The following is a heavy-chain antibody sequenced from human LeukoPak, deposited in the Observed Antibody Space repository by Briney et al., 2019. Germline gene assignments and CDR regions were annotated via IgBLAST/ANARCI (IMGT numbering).Heavy chain of an antibody. CDR1: GGSISSSSYY. J-gene: IGHJ4*02. D-gene: IGHD3-22*01. CDR3: ARGGYYYDSSGYH. V-gene: IGHV4-39*01. CDR2: IYYSGST. Sequence: SETLSLTCTVSGGSISSSSYYWGWIRQPPGKGLEWIGSIYYSGSTYYNPSLKSRVTISVDTSKNQFSLKLSSVTAADTAVYYCARGGYYYDSSGYHWGQGTLVTVPS.